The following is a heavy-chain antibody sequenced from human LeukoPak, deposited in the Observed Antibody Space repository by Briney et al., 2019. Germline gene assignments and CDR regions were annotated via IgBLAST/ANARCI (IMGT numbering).Heavy chain of an antibody. CDR1: GFTFSSYA. CDR2: ISGSGGST. D-gene: IGHD3-22*01. Sequence: PGGSLRLSCAASGFTFSSYAMSWVRQAPGKGLEWVSAISGSGGSTYYADSVKGRFTISRDNSKNTLYLQMNGMRAQDTAVYYCAKSPNYDSSGYYPDAFDIWGQGTMVTVSS. V-gene: IGHV3-23*01. CDR3: AKSPNYDSSGYYPDAFDI. J-gene: IGHJ3*02.